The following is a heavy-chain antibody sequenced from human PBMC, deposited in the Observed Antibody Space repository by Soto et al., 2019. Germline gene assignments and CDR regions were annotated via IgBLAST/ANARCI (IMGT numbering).Heavy chain of an antibody. CDR2: IWYDGSNK. CDR3: ARVYCSWYSDY. D-gene: IGHD6-13*01. V-gene: IGHV3-33*01. CDR1: GFTFSTYG. Sequence: QVQLVESGGGVVQPGRSLRLSCAASGFTFSTYGMHWVRQAPGKGLEWVAVIWYDGSNKYYADSVKGRFTISRDNSKDTLYLQMNSLRAEDTAVYYCARVYCSWYSDYWGQGTLVTVSS. J-gene: IGHJ4*02.